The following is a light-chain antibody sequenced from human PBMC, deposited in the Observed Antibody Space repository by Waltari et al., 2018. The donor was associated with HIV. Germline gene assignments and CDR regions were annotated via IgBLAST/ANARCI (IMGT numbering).Light chain of an antibody. V-gene: IGKV1-5*03. Sequence: DLQLTQSPSTLSASVGARVTITCRASQDVNKWLAWYQQKPGKAPTLLIYKASSLKSGVPSRFSGSGSGTEFTLTISSLQPDDCGTYYCQHYDSYSCTFGQGTKVEIK. J-gene: IGKJ2*02. CDR2: KAS. CDR1: QDVNKW. CDR3: QHYDSYSCT.